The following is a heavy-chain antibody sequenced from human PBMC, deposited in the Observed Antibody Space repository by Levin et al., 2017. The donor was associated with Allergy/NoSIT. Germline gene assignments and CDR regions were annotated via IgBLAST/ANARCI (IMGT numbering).Heavy chain of an antibody. CDR2: IRSKANSYAT. D-gene: IGHD5-24*01. CDR3: TLGRTRSSRDGYNQTAQNDY. J-gene: IGHJ4*02. Sequence: GESLKISCAASGFTFSGSAMHWVRQASGKGLEWVGRIRSKANSYATAYAASVKGRFTISRDDSKNTAYLQMNSLKTEDTAVYYCTLGRTRSSRDGYNQTAQNDYWGQGTLVTVSS. CDR1: GFTFSGSA. V-gene: IGHV3-73*01.